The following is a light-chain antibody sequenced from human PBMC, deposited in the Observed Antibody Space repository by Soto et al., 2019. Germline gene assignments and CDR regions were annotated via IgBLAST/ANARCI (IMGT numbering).Light chain of an antibody. CDR3: HHLT. CDR2: DVS. V-gene: IGKV1-5*01. J-gene: IGKJ1*01. CDR1: QSVSTW. Sequence: DIQLTQSPSTLSASVGDRVTITCRASQSVSTWLAWYQQKPGKAPKFLIYDVSSLESGVPSRFSGSGSGTEFTLTISSLQPDDFATYYCHHLTFGQGTKVDIK.